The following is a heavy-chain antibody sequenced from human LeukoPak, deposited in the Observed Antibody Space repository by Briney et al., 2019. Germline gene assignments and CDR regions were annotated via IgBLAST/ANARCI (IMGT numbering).Heavy chain of an antibody. D-gene: IGHD5-24*01. CDR3: ARIVEMATHTNLDY. V-gene: IGHV3-21*01. CDR1: GFTFSSYS. J-gene: IGHJ4*02. Sequence: PGGSLRLSCADSGFTFSSYSMNWVRQAPGKGLEWVSSISSSSSYIYYADSVKGRFTISRDNAKNSLYLQMNSLRAEDTAVYYCARIVEMATHTNLDYWGQGTLVTVSS. CDR2: ISSSSSYI.